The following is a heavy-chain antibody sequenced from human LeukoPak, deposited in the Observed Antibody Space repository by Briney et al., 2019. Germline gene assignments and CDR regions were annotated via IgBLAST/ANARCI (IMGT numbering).Heavy chain of an antibody. J-gene: IGHJ4*02. Sequence: GGSLRLSRAASGFPFSSFEMNWVRQAPGQGLEWISYISKNGGTIYYADSVKGRFTISRDNAKNSLYLQMNSLRVEDTAVYYCARDFGIVDNRFDYWGQGALVTVSS. CDR3: ARDFGIVDNRFDY. V-gene: IGHV3-48*03. D-gene: IGHD1-14*01. CDR2: ISKNGGTI. CDR1: GFPFSSFE.